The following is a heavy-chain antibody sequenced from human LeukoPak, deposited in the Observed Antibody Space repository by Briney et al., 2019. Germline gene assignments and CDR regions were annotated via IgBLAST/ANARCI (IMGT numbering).Heavy chain of an antibody. D-gene: IGHD2-15*01. CDR1: GGSFSGYY. CDR2: INHSGST. CDR3: ARGRGLVVVAALDY. Sequence: ASETLSLTCAVYGGSFSGYYWSWIRQPPGKGLEWIGEINHSGSTNYNPSLKSRVTISVDTSKNQFSLKLSSVTAADTAVYYCARGRGLVVVAALDYWGQGTLVTVPS. V-gene: IGHV4-34*01. J-gene: IGHJ4*02.